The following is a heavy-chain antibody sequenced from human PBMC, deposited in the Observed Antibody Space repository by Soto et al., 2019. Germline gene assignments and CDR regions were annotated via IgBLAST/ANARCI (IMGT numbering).Heavy chain of an antibody. D-gene: IGHD3-10*01. J-gene: IGHJ4*02. V-gene: IGHV1-18*04. Sequence: ASVKDSCKASGYTFTGYYMHWVRQAPGQGLEWMGWINTYNGNTNYAQNLQGRVTMTTDTSTNTAYMELRSLRSDDTAVYYCARGIFGELLFSYWGQGTQVTVSS. CDR2: INTYNGNT. CDR1: GYTFTGYY. CDR3: ARGIFGELLFSY.